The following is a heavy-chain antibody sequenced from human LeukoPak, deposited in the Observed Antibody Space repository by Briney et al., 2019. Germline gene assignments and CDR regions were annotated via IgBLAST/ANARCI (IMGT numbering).Heavy chain of an antibody. CDR3: AKGPLRGTAAAIDY. CDR2: ISYDGRNI. V-gene: IGHV3-30*18. Sequence: GKSLRLSCAASGFTFNSYGMHWVRQAPGKGLEWVAVISYDGRNIHYPDSVKSRFTISRDISTDTLWLQMDSLRTEDTAVYYCAKGPLRGTAAAIDYWGQGTLVTVSS. D-gene: IGHD2-2*01. J-gene: IGHJ4*02. CDR1: GFTFNSYG.